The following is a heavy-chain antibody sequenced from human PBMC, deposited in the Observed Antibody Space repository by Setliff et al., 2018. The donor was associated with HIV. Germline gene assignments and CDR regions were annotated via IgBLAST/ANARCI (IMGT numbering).Heavy chain of an antibody. D-gene: IGHD3-22*01. V-gene: IGHV1-24*01. CDR3: ATRAYDSSGYLRSRVSGAAFDI. CDR2: FDPEYDKT. J-gene: IGHJ3*02. Sequence: GASVKVSCKVSGYTLTELSIHWVRQAPGKGLEWMGGFDPEYDKTFYAQKFQGRVTMSEDTSTDTACMELTSLRSEDTAVYYCATRAYDSSGYLRSRVSGAAFDIWGQGTMVTVSS. CDR1: GYTLTELS.